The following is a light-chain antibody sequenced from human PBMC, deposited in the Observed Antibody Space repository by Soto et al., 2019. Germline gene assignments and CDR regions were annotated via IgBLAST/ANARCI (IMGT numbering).Light chain of an antibody. J-gene: IGLJ1*01. CDR1: SSDMWGNNY. CDR2: DVS. CDR3: SAFTGTTYV. V-gene: IGLV2-14*03. Sequence: QSALTQPASVSGSPGQSITISCTGASSDMWGNNYVSWYQHYPGKAPKLMICDVSNRPSGVSDRFSGSKSGNTASLTISGFQAEDEADYYCSAFTGTTYVFGTGTKLTVL.